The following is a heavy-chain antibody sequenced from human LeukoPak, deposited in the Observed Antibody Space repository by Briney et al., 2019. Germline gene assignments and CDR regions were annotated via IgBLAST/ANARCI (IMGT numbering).Heavy chain of an antibody. CDR3: ARAYTYYSDSSGYNY. CDR1: GFTFSIYW. V-gene: IGHV3-7*01. J-gene: IGHJ4*02. D-gene: IGHD3-22*01. CDR2: IKQDGSEK. Sequence: PGGSLGLSCAASGFTFSIYWMSWVRQAPGKGLEWVANIKQDGSEKYYVDSVKGRFTVSRDNAKNSLYLQMNSLRAEDTAVYYCARAYTYYSDSSGYNYWGQGTLVTVSS.